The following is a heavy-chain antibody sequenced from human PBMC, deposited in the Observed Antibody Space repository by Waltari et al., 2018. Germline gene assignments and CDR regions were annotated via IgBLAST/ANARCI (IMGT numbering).Heavy chain of an antibody. D-gene: IGHD6-6*01. CDR1: GFTFSSYA. J-gene: IGHJ4*02. V-gene: IGHV3-23*01. CDR2: IRGSGGST. Sequence: EVQLLESGGGLVQPGGSLRLSCAASGFTFSSYAMSWVRQAPGEGLEGVSAIRGSGGSTYDADSVKGRFTISRDNSKNTLYLQMNSRRAEETAVYYCAKDVIAARRGFDYWGQGTLVTVSS. CDR3: AKDVIAARRGFDY.